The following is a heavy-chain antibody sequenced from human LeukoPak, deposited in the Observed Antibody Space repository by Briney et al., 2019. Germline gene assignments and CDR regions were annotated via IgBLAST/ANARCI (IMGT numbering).Heavy chain of an antibody. CDR3: TRDAYSTSSSGFDP. CDR2: ISAYNGKT. D-gene: IGHD6-6*01. Sequence: ASVKVSCKASGYTFRTYGINWVRQAPGQGLEWMGWISAYNGKTNYAQKLQGRVTMTTDTSTSTAYMELRSLRSDDTAVYYCTRDAYSTSSSGFDPWGQGTLVTVSS. CDR1: GYTFRTYG. J-gene: IGHJ5*02. V-gene: IGHV1-18*01.